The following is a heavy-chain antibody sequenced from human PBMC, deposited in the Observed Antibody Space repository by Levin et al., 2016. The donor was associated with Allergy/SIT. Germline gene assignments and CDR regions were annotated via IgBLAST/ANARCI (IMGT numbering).Heavy chain of an antibody. V-gene: IGHV3-30-3*01. CDR2: ISYDGGDK. Sequence: WIRQPPGKGLEWVAVISYDGGDKNYADSVKGRFTISRDNSKNTLYLQMNSLRAEDTALYYCAREVDILTDYTSEQGMDVWGQGTTVTVLL. CDR3: AREVDILTDYTSEQGMDV. D-gene: IGHD3-9*01. J-gene: IGHJ6*02.